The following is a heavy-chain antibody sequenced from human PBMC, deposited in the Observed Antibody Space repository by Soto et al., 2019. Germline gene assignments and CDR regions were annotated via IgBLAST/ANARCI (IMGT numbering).Heavy chain of an antibody. CDR3: ARTSWPTMAFDV. CDR2: IFHTGCT. CDR1: GGSVKSTDSY. Sequence: QVQLQESGPGQVKPSQTLSLTCSVSGGSVKSTDSYWSWVRQTPGKGLAWIAYIFHTGCTTYNPSLKSRTTISLDTSKNQFSLKFTSMTAADTAVYYCARTSWPTMAFDVWGQGTLVTVSS. D-gene: IGHD2-8*01. J-gene: IGHJ4*02. V-gene: IGHV4-30-4*01.